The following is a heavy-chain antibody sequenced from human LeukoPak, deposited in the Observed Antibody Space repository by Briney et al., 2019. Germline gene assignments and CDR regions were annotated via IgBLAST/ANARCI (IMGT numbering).Heavy chain of an antibody. CDR2: ISGSGGNT. CDR3: VKRIQSALAAGY. Sequence: GGSLRLSCAASGFIFSNYALSWVRQAPGKGLEWVSDISGSGGNTYYAKSVRGRFTISRDNSKNTLYLQMNSLRAGDTAIYYCVKRIQSALAAGYWGQGALVTVPS. CDR1: GFIFSNYA. D-gene: IGHD2-15*01. V-gene: IGHV3-23*01. J-gene: IGHJ4*02.